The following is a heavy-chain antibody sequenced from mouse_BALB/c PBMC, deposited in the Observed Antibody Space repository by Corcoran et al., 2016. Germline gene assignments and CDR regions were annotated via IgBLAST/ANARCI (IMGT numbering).Heavy chain of an antibody. Sequence: QVQLQQSGAELMKPGASVKISCKATGYTFSSYWIEWVKQRPGHGLEWIGEILPGSGSTNYNEKFKGKATVTADTSSNTAYMQLSSLTSEDSAVYYCAREGYDYDAMDYWGQGTSVTVSS. J-gene: IGHJ4*01. D-gene: IGHD2-2*01. CDR2: ILPGSGST. CDR3: AREGYDYDAMDY. CDR1: GYTFSSYW. V-gene: IGHV1-9*01.